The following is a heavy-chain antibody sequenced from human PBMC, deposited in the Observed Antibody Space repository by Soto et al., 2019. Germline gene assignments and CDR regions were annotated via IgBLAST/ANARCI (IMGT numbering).Heavy chain of an antibody. CDR2: ISSSSSTI. D-gene: IGHD2-15*01. J-gene: IGHJ3*02. CDR3: ARDTPIVVVVAANDAFDI. V-gene: IGHV3-48*01. CDR1: GFTFSSYS. Sequence: GGSLRLSCAASGFTFSSYSMNWVRQAPGKGLEWVSYISSSSSTIYYADSVKGRFTISRDNAKNSLYLQMNSLRAEDTAVYYCARDTPIVVVVAANDAFDIWGQGTMVTVSS.